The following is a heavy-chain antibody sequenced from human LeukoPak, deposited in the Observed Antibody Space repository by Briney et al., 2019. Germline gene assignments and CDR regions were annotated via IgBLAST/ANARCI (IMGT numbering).Heavy chain of an antibody. CDR1: GGSISSGGYY. CDR3: ASFSGYYYANRPFQH. D-gene: IGHD3-22*01. V-gene: IGHV4-30-2*01. J-gene: IGHJ1*01. CDR2: IYHSGST. Sequence: SETLSLTCTVSGGSISSGGYYWSWIRQPPGKGLEWIGYIYHSGSTNYNPSLKSRVTISVDTSKNQFSLKLSSVTAADTAVYYCASFSGYYYANRPFQHWGQGTLVTVSS.